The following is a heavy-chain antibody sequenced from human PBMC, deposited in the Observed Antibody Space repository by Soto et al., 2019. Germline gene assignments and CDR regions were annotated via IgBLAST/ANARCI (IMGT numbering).Heavy chain of an antibody. CDR1: GFTFSNFA. V-gene: IGHV3-30-3*02. CDR3: AKWDTHGIIPPTVGGNYYYYDIDV. J-gene: IGHJ6*02. CDR2: ISFDGRNK. D-gene: IGHD5-18*01. Sequence: QVQLVESGGGVVQPGGSLRLSCAASGFTFSNFAMHWVRQAPGKGLEWVAVISFDGRNKDYADSVKGRFTISRDNSKNTLYLQMHSLRAEDAAIFYCAKWDTHGIIPPTVGGNYYYYDIDVWGQGTRVTVSS.